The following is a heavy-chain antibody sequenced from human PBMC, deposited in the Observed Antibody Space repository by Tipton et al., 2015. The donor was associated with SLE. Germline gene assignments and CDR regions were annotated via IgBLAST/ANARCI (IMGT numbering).Heavy chain of an antibody. D-gene: IGHD3-22*01. CDR1: GGSLSSYY. CDR2: IYYSGST. Sequence: TLSLTCTVSGGSLSSYYWSWIRQPPGKGLEWIGYIYYSGSTNYNPSLKSRLTISLDTSKNQFSLKLRSVTAADTAVYYCARDLDYYDSSGYPLWGQGTLVTVSS. J-gene: IGHJ4*02. V-gene: IGHV4-59*01. CDR3: ARDLDYYDSSGYPL.